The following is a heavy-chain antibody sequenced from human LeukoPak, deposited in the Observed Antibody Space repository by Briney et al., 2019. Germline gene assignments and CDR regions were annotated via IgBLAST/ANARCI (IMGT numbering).Heavy chain of an antibody. Sequence: GGSLRLSCAASGFTFSSYSMNWVRQAPGKGLEWVSFISSSSSYIYYADSVKGRFTISRDNAKNSLYLQMNSLRAEDTAVYYCARGQHRVTYSDDAFDIWGQGTMVTVSS. J-gene: IGHJ3*02. D-gene: IGHD4-11*01. V-gene: IGHV3-21*01. CDR2: ISSSSSYI. CDR3: ARGQHRVTYSDDAFDI. CDR1: GFTFSSYS.